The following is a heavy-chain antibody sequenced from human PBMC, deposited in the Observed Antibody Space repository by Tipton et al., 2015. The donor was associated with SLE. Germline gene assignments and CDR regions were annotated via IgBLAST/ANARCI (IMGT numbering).Heavy chain of an antibody. CDR3: ARDVEMAKDAFDI. CDR1: GFTFSSSS. CDR2: ISSSSSYI. V-gene: IGHV3-21*01. Sequence: SLRLSCAASGFTFSSSSMNWVRQAPGKGLEWVSSISSSSSYIYYADSVKGRFTISRDNAKNSLYLQMNSLRAEDTAVYYCARDVEMAKDAFDIWGQGTMVTVSS. J-gene: IGHJ3*02. D-gene: IGHD5-24*01.